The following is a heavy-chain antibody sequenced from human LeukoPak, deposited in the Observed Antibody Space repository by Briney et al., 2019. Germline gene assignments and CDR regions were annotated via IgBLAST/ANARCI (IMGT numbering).Heavy chain of an antibody. CDR2: ISSSSSYI. Sequence: GGSLRLSCAASGFTFSSYSMNWVRQAPGKGLEWVSSISSSSSYIYYADSVKGRFTISRDNAKNSLYLQMNSLRAEDTAVYYCVRNHDSSGPHAFDIWGQGTMVTVSS. CDR3: VRNHDSSGPHAFDI. V-gene: IGHV3-21*01. CDR1: GFTFSSYS. J-gene: IGHJ3*02. D-gene: IGHD3-22*01.